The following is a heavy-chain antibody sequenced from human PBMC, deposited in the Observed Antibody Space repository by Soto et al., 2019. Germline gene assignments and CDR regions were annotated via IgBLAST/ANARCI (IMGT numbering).Heavy chain of an antibody. CDR3: ARAVTMIVVADDY. D-gene: IGHD3-22*01. CDR2: TSAYNGNT. J-gene: IGHJ4*02. CDR1: GYTFPSYG. Sequence: QVQLVQSGAEVKKPGVSVKVSCKASGYTFPSYGLSWVRQAPGQGLAWMGWTSAYNGNTNYSQKLQGRVTMTTDTSTSTAYMELRSLRSDDTAVYYCARAVTMIVVADDYWGQGTLVTVSS. V-gene: IGHV1-18*01.